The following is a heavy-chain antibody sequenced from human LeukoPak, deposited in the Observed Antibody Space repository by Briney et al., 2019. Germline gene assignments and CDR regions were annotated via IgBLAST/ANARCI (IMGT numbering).Heavy chain of an antibody. V-gene: IGHV3-33*01. D-gene: IGHD2/OR15-2a*01. CDR1: GFTFRSYA. Sequence: QPGGSLRLPCAASGFTFRSYAMHWVRQAPGKGLEWVAIVWYDGSPIYYTDSVKGRFTISRDNSENTLYLQMNSLRVEDTAVYYCARLSREMSSSFDYWGQGALVTVSS. CDR2: VWYDGSPI. J-gene: IGHJ4*02. CDR3: ARLSREMSSSFDY.